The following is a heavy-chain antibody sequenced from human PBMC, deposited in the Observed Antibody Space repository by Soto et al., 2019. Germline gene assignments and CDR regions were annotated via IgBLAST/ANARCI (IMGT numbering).Heavy chain of an antibody. CDR3: TRGGHDAFCGGGRCYFDY. D-gene: IGHD2-15*01. J-gene: IGHJ4*02. V-gene: IGHV3-9*01. CDR2: ITWNSNVI. Sequence: EVQLVESGGGLVQPGRSLRLSCAASGFTFDDFAMHWVRRVPGKGLEWVSSITWNSNVIGYADSVKCRFNISRDNAKNSLYLQMNSLRPEDTAFYYCTRGGHDAFCGGGRCYFDYWGQGTLVTVSS. CDR1: GFTFDDFA.